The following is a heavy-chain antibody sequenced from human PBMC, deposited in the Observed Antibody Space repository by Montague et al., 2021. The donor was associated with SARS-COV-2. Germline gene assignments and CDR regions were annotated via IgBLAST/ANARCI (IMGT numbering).Heavy chain of an antibody. J-gene: IGHJ5*02. CDR1: GGSISSYY. CDR2: IYHNGST. V-gene: IGHV4-59*01. Sequence: ETLSLTCTVSGGSISSYYWTWIRQPPGKGLESIGYIYHNGSTNYNPSLKSRVTISVDTSKNQFSLKLNSVTAADTAVYYCAGGASELPSWGQGALVTVSS. D-gene: IGHD3-10*01. CDR3: AGGASELPS.